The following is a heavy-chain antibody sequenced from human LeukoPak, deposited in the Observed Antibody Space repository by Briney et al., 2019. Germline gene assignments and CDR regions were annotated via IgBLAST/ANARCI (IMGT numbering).Heavy chain of an antibody. CDR2: IYASGST. Sequence: PSETLSLTCTVSGSISGYYWSWIRQPPGKGLEWIGYIYASGSTNYNPSLESRVTISVDTSKNQFSLDLSSVTAADTAVYYCARQKCTSTSCLTKNAIDIWGQGTMVTVSS. J-gene: IGHJ3*02. V-gene: IGHV4-4*09. CDR1: GSISGYY. CDR3: ARQKCTSTSCLTKNAIDI. D-gene: IGHD2-2*01.